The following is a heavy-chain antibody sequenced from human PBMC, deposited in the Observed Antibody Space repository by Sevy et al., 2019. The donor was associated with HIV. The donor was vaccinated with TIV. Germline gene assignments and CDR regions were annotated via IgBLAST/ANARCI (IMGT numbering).Heavy chain of an antibody. CDR1: GFTVGSNY. V-gene: IGHV3-53*01. CDR3: ARVSVYYYDSSGYYTTGNAFDI. D-gene: IGHD3-22*01. CDR2: IYSGVTT. J-gene: IGHJ3*02. Sequence: GGSLRLSCAASGFTVGSNYMSWVRQAPGKGLEWVSIIYSGVTTSYADSVKVRFTISRDNSKNTLYLQMNSLRAEDTAVYYCARVSVYYYDSSGYYTTGNAFDIWGQGTMVTVSS.